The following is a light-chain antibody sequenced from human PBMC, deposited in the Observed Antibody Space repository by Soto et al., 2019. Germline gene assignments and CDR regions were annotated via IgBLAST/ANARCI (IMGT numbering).Light chain of an antibody. Sequence: QSVLTQPPSSSGTPGQRVIISCSGSSSSIGGNAVNWYQHLPGTAPKLLMYSNNQRPSGVPDRFSGSKSGTSASLAISGLQSEDEADYYCASWDDSLNGWVFGGGTKLPS. CDR2: SNN. J-gene: IGLJ3*02. CDR1: SSSIGGNA. CDR3: ASWDDSLNGWV. V-gene: IGLV1-44*01.